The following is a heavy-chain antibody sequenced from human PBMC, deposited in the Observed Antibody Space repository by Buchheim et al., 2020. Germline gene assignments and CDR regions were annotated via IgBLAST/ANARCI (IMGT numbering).Heavy chain of an antibody. Sequence: EVQLVESGGGLVQPGGSLRLSCAASGFTFSSYSMNWVRQAPGKGLEWVSYISSSSSTLYYADSVKGRFTISRDNAKNSMYMQMNSLRAEDTAVYYCARDQDGDYYYYYMDVWGKGTT. CDR3: ARDQDGDYYYYYMDV. CDR1: GFTFSSYS. J-gene: IGHJ6*03. D-gene: IGHD4-17*01. V-gene: IGHV3-48*01. CDR2: ISSSSSTL.